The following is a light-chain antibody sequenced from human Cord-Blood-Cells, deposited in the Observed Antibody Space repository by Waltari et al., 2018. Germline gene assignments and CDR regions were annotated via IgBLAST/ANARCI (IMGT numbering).Light chain of an antibody. V-gene: IGLV2-14*03. CDR3: SSYTSSSTWV. CDR2: DVS. J-gene: IGLJ2*01. CDR1: SSDVGGYNY. Sequence: QSALTQPASVSGSPGQSITISCTGTSSDVGGYNYVSWYQQHPGKAPKLMIYDVSNQPSGGSNRFSGSKSGNTASLTISGLQAEDEADYYCSSYTSSSTWVVGGVTKLTVL.